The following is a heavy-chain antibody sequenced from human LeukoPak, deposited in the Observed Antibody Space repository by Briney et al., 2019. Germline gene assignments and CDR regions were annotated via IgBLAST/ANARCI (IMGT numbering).Heavy chain of an antibody. CDR1: GASISSSIW. CDR3: ARGGGSNRSNNALDI. Sequence: SETLSLTCDVSGASISSSIWWSWVRHPPGKGLEWIGEIYHSGSTNYNSSLKSRVTISVDISKNQFSLKLSSVTAADTAVYYCARGGGSNRSNNALDIWGQGTMVTVSS. CDR2: IYHSGST. J-gene: IGHJ3*02. V-gene: IGHV4-4*02. D-gene: IGHD3-16*01.